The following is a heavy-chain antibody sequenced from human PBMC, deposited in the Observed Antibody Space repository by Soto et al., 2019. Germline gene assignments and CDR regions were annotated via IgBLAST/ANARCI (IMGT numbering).Heavy chain of an antibody. CDR1: GGTFSSYA. J-gene: IGHJ6*02. V-gene: IGHV1-69*12. Sequence: QVQLVQSGAEVKKPGSSVKVSCKASGGTFSSYAISWVRQAPGQGLEWMGGIIPIFGTANYAQKFQGRVTITADESTSTAYMERSSLRSEDTAVYYCARVRDYYGSGSYKLGYYGMDVWGQGTKVTVSS. CDR2: IIPIFGTA. CDR3: ARVRDYYGSGSYKLGYYGMDV. D-gene: IGHD3-10*01.